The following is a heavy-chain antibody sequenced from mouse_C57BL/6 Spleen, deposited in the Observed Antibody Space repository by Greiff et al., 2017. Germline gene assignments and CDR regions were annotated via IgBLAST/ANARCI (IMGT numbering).Heavy chain of an antibody. CDR3: ARRRVVQEGYAMDY. CDR2: INPNYGTT. V-gene: IGHV1-39*01. D-gene: IGHD1-1*01. CDR1: GYSFTDYN. J-gene: IGHJ4*01. Sequence: VQLQQSGPELVKPGASVKISCKASGYSFTDYNMNWVKQSNGKSLEWIGVINPNYGTTSYNQKFKGKATLTVDQSSSTAYMQLNSLTSEASAADYYARRRVVQEGYAMDYWGQGTSVTVSS.